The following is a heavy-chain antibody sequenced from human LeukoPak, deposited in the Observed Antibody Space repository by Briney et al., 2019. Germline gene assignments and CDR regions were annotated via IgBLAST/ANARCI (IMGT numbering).Heavy chain of an antibody. Sequence: SETLSLTCTVSTGSIGSFYWTWIRQPPGKGLEWIGYIFHSGSTKYNPSLKSRVTISVDTSKNQFSLKLTSITAADTAVYYCARRRIYYHFDYWGQGARVTVSS. CDR3: ARRRIYYHFDY. V-gene: IGHV4-59*08. CDR2: IFHSGST. CDR1: TGSIGSFY. D-gene: IGHD3-22*01. J-gene: IGHJ4*02.